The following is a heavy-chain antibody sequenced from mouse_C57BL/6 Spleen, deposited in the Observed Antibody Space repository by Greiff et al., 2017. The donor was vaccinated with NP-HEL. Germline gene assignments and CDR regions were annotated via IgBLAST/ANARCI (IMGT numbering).Heavy chain of an antibody. CDR2: IDPETGGT. Sequence: VQLQQSGAELVRPGASVTLSCKASGYTFPDYEMHWVKQTPVHGLEWIGAIDPETGGTAYNQKFRGKAILPADKSSSTAYMELRSLTSEDSAVYYCTRGHYYGSSYGFAYWGQGTLVTVSA. CDR1: GYTFPDYE. CDR3: TRGHYYGSSYGFAY. D-gene: IGHD1-1*01. V-gene: IGHV1-15*01. J-gene: IGHJ3*01.